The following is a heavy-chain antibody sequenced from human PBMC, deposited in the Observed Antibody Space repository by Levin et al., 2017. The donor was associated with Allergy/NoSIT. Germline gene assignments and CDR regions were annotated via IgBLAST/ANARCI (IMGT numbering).Heavy chain of an antibody. CDR2: IYPEDSDT. D-gene: IGHD6-25*01. CDR1: GYSFTNYW. CDR3: VRRGGSGYSIYY. V-gene: IGHV5-51*01. J-gene: IGHJ4*02. Sequence: GASVKVSCKTSGYSFTNYWIGWVRQMPGKGLEWMGLIYPEDSDTRYSPSFRGQVTISADKSITTATLQWSSLKASDTAMYYCVRRGGSGYSIYYWGRGTLVTVSS.